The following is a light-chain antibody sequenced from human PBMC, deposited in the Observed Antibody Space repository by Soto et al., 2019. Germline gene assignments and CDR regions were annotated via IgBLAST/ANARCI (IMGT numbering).Light chain of an antibody. V-gene: IGKV3-20*01. Sequence: VMTQAPATLSVSPGEGATLSCRASQTVNNNVAWYQLKDGQVPRLLIYGASSRPTGIPDRFSGSGSGTDFTLTISRLEPEDFAVYYCQQYGSSSTFGQGTRLEIK. CDR2: GAS. CDR1: QTVNNN. J-gene: IGKJ5*01. CDR3: QQYGSSST.